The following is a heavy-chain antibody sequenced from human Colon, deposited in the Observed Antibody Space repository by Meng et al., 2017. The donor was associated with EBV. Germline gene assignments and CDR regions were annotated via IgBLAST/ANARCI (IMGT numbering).Heavy chain of an antibody. Sequence: EVQRVEAGGGLVQPGESLRLSCAASGFTFSSYNMNWVRQAPGKGLKWISSISSTTSYIYYADSVKGRFTISRDNAKNSLYLQMNSLRGEDTAVYYCARSVAAAGRTELTPRYFDFWGQGTLVTVSS. CDR1: GFTFSSYN. D-gene: IGHD6-13*01. CDR3: ARSVAAAGRTELTPRYFDF. V-gene: IGHV3-21*02. J-gene: IGHJ4*02. CDR2: ISSTTSYI.